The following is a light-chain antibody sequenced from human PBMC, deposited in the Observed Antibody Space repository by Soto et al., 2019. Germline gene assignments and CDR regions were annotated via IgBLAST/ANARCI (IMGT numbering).Light chain of an antibody. Sequence: SYELTQPPLVSVAPGQTARLTCGGNNIGARSVHWYHQRPGQAPVLVVYDGSVRPSGIPGRFSGSNSGTSASLAITGLQAEDEADYYCQSYDSSLSGYVFGTGTKLTVL. CDR2: DGS. CDR1: NIGARS. CDR3: QSYDSSLSGYV. J-gene: IGLJ1*01. V-gene: IGLV3-21*02.